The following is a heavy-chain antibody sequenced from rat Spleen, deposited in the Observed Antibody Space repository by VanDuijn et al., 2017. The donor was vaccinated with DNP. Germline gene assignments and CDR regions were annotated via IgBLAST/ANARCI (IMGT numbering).Heavy chain of an antibody. CDR3: SRSLATVAPTGAMDA. V-gene: IGHV2-30*01. Sequence: QVQLEESGPGLVQPSQTLSLVCTVSGFSLTTYHMHWIRQPSGRGLEWMGIIWGDGSTNYNSALKSRLSISRDTSKSQVFLTMNRRQADDTAVYYCSRSLATVAPTGAMDAWGQGISVTVSS. D-gene: IGHD1-3*01. CDR2: IWGDGST. CDR1: GFSLTTYH. J-gene: IGHJ4*01.